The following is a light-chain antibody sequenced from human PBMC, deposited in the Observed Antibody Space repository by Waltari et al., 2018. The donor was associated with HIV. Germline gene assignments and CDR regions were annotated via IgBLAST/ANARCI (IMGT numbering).Light chain of an antibody. CDR2: GAS. Sequence: EIVLTQSPGTLSMSPGERAILSCRASQSVSSSQIAWYQQKRGQAPRLIIFGASTRATGLPARFSGSGSGTEFTLTISSLQSEDFALYYCQQYEEWPPITFGQGTRLEIK. J-gene: IGKJ5*01. V-gene: IGKV3-15*01. CDR1: QSVSSSQ. CDR3: QQYEEWPPIT.